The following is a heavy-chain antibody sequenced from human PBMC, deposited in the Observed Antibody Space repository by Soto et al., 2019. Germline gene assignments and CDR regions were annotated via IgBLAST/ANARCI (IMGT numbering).Heavy chain of an antibody. V-gene: IGHV4-34*01. J-gene: IGHJ3*02. CDR1: GGFVTSGSYY. D-gene: IGHD1-1*01. Sequence: QVQLQQWGAGLLKPSETLSLTCAVCGGFVTSGSYYWSWIRQPPGKGLEWIGEMSHSGGTHFNPSLTRRVTMSVDTSKNQFTLKMSSVTAADPALYYCARVERGTATTVVDAFDIWGPGTMVTVSS. CDR2: MSHSGGT. CDR3: ARVERGTATTVVDAFDI.